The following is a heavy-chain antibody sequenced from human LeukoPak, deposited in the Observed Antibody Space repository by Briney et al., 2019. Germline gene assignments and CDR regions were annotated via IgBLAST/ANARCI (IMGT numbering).Heavy chain of an antibody. CDR3: AKDRSSGYYTLRDAFDI. Sequence: GGSLRLSCAASGFTFSSYAMSWVRQAPGKGLEWVSAISGSGGSTYYADSVKGRFTISRDNSKNTLYLQMNSLRAEDTAVYYCAKDRSSGYYTLRDAFDIWGQGTMVTVSS. V-gene: IGHV3-23*01. CDR2: ISGSGGST. D-gene: IGHD3-22*01. J-gene: IGHJ3*02. CDR1: GFTFSSYA.